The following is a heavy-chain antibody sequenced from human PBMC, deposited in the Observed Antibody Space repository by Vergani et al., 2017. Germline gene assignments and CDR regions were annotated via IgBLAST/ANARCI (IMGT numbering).Heavy chain of an antibody. Sequence: QVQLQQWGGGPLKPLETLSLTCVVHGGSFSSYHWTWIRQSPGEGLEWVGDIDHTGRPDDNPSLKSRRTMSVDKSRNQFSLTLNSVTATDTAIYFCARVNTETNGHLYYYYYMDVWGQGTAVTVS. CDR3: ARVNTETNGHLYYYYYMDV. J-gene: IGHJ6*03. CDR2: IDHTGRP. D-gene: IGHD4-11*01. CDR1: GGSFSSYH. V-gene: IGHV4-34*01.